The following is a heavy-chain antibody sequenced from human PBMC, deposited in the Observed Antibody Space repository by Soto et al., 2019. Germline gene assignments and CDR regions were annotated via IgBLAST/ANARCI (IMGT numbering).Heavy chain of an antibody. Sequence: GASLKSSCKCSGYSFTSNWIGWGLQTPGKGLDWMGIIYPRDSDTRYSPSFQGQVTMSVDRSITTAYLQWTSLKASDTAMYYCARLQGYYYTSASSVADYWGKGTLVTVSS. CDR1: GYSFTSNW. CDR2: IYPRDSDT. J-gene: IGHJ4*02. D-gene: IGHD3-22*01. V-gene: IGHV5-51*01. CDR3: ARLQGYYYTSASSVADY.